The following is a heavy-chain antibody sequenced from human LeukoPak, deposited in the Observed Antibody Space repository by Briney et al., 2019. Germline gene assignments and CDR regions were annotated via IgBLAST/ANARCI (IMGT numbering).Heavy chain of an antibody. V-gene: IGHV1-69*05. J-gene: IGHJ6*03. CDR2: IIPFFGTA. CDR1: GGTFSSYA. Sequence: GASVKVSCKASGGTFSSYAISGVGQAPGQGLEWMGGIIPFFGTANNAQKFQGRVTITTDESTSTAYMELSSLRSEDTAVYYCARNDVDTAMAQSPYYYYYMDVWGKGTTVTVSS. D-gene: IGHD5-18*01. CDR3: ARNDVDTAMAQSPYYYYYMDV.